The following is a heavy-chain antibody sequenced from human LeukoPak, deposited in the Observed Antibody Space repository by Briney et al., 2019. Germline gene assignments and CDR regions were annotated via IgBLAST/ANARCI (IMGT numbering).Heavy chain of an antibody. J-gene: IGHJ4*02. V-gene: IGHV3-23*01. CDR1: GFTFSNYA. Sequence: GGSLRLSCAASGFTFSNYAMSWVRQAPGRGLEWVSGGGSPYYADSVKGRFTISRDNSRNTLYLQMNSLRAEDTAVYYCARGHSSGWFYFDSWGQGTLVAVSS. CDR2: GGSP. CDR3: ARGHSSGWFYFDS. D-gene: IGHD6-19*01.